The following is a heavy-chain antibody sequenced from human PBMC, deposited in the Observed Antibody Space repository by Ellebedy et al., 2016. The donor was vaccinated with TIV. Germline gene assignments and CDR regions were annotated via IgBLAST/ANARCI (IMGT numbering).Heavy chain of an antibody. Sequence: GSLRLXXAVYGGSFSGYYWSWIRQPPGKGLEWIGEINHSGSTNYNPSLKSRVTISVDTSKNQFSLKLSSVTAADTAVYYCAQLLYSSSGYWGQGTLVTVSS. J-gene: IGHJ4*02. CDR3: AQLLYSSSGY. CDR2: INHSGST. D-gene: IGHD6-6*01. CDR1: GGSFSGYY. V-gene: IGHV4-34*01.